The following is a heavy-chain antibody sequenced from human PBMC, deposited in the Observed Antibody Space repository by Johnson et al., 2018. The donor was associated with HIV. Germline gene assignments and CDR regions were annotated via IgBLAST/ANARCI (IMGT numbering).Heavy chain of an antibody. CDR3: TTLWGSPDAFDI. J-gene: IGHJ3*02. CDR2: IYSGGST. V-gene: IGHV3-53*01. Sequence: VQLVESGGGLIQPGGSLRLSCAASGFTVSSNYMSWVRQAPGKGLEWVSVIYSGGSTYYADSAKGRLTISRDNSKNTVYLQMNSLRAEDTAVYYCTTLWGSPDAFDIWGQGTMVTVSS. D-gene: IGHD3-16*01. CDR1: GFTVSSNY.